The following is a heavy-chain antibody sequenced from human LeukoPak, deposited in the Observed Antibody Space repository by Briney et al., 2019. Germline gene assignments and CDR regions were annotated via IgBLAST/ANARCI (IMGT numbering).Heavy chain of an antibody. J-gene: IGHJ5*02. Sequence: SETLSLTCAVYGGXFSGYYCSWIRQPPGKGLEWIGEINHSGSTNYNPSLKSRVTISVDTSKNQFSLKLSSVTAADTAVYYCARAGYYGSGSYPQGFDPWGQGTLVTVSS. CDR2: INHSGST. CDR3: ARAGYYGSGSYPQGFDP. D-gene: IGHD3-10*01. CDR1: GGXFSGYY. V-gene: IGHV4-34*01.